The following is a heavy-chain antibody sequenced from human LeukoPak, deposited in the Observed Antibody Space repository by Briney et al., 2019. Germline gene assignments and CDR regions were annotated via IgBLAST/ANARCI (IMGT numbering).Heavy chain of an antibody. CDR3: ARVSDSSSWYYYYYYMDV. CDR1: GYTFTSYD. J-gene: IGHJ6*03. Sequence: GASVKVSCKASGYTFTSYDINWVRQATGQGLEWMGWMNPNSGNTGYAQKFQGRVTMTRNTSISTAYMELSSLRSEDTAVYYCARVSDSSSWYYYYYYMDVWGKGTTVTISS. CDR2: MNPNSGNT. D-gene: IGHD6-13*01. V-gene: IGHV1-8*01.